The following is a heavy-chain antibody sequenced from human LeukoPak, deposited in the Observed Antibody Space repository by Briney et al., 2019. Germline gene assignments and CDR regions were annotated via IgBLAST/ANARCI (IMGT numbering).Heavy chain of an antibody. Sequence: GGSLRLSCVASGFTFSGYAMHWVRQASGKGLEWLGRIRSKANSYATAYAASVKGRFTISRDDSKNTAFLQLNSLKTEDTAVYYCSSYDSESAFDIWGQGTMVTVSS. CDR1: GFTFSGYA. J-gene: IGHJ3*02. V-gene: IGHV3-73*01. CDR2: IRSKANSYAT. D-gene: IGHD3-22*01. CDR3: SSYDSESAFDI.